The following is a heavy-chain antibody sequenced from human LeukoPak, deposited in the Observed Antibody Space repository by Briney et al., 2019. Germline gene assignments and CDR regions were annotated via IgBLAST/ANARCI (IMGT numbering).Heavy chain of an antibody. V-gene: IGHV3-23*01. Sequence: GGSLRLSCAASGFTFSSYALSWVRQTPGEGLEWVSSISASGSDTYHADFVRGRFTISRDNSKDTLYLQMNSLRAEDTAVYYCAKGYSSGWYYIQHYWGQGTLVTVSS. CDR1: GFTFSSYA. D-gene: IGHD6-19*01. CDR3: AKGYSSGWYYIQHY. CDR2: ISASGSDT. J-gene: IGHJ4*02.